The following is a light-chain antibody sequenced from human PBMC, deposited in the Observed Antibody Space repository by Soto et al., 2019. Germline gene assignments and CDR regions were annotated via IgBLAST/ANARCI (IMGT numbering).Light chain of an antibody. CDR1: QSISTY. J-gene: IGKJ1*01. V-gene: IGKV1-39*01. Sequence: DIQMTQSPSSLSAFVGDRVTITCRPSQSISTYLNWYQQKPGTAPKLLIYAASSFQSGVPSRFSGSGSGTDFTLTIGSLQPEDFATYYCQQSYTTPWTFGQGTKVEIK. CDR2: AAS. CDR3: QQSYTTPWT.